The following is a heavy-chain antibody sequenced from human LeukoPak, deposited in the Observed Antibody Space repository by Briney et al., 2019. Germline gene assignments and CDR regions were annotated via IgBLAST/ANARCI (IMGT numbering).Heavy chain of an antibody. Sequence: GSLRLSCAASGFTFSDYGIHWVRQAPGQGLEWVALIWYDGSKKYYADSVKGRFTISRDNTKNTPYLQLNSLRADDTAVYYCARAHSSSSTFDLWGQGTLVTVSS. CDR1: GFTFSDYG. CDR2: IWYDGSKK. J-gene: IGHJ4*02. CDR3: ARAHSSSSTFDL. D-gene: IGHD6-6*01. V-gene: IGHV3-33*01.